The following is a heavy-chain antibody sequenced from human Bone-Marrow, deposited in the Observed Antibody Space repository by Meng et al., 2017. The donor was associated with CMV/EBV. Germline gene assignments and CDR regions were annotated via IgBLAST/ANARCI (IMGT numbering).Heavy chain of an antibody. Sequence: GGSLRLSCAASGFTFSSYEMNWVRQAPGKGLEWLSAISSSSRYIYYADSVKGRFTVSRDNAKSSLFLQMDGLRAGDTAVYYCARENYDILTGWDYYYYGMDVWGQGTTVTVSS. D-gene: IGHD3-9*01. V-gene: IGHV3-21*04. CDR2: ISSSSRYI. CDR1: GFTFSSYE. CDR3: ARENYDILTGWDYYYYGMDV. J-gene: IGHJ6*02.